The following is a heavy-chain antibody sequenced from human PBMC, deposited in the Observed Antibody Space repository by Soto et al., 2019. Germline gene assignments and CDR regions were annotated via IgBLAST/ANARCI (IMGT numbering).Heavy chain of an antibody. CDR2: INAANGDT. V-gene: IGHV1-3*01. D-gene: IGHD6-13*01. Sequence: GASVKVSCKASGYTFTSYGIHWVRQAPGQRLEWMGWINAANGDTKYSPKFQGRVTITRDTSASTAYMELSSLRSEDTAVYYCVRRHVSATGIDWFHPWGQGTLVTVSS. J-gene: IGHJ5*02. CDR1: GYTFTSYG. CDR3: VRRHVSATGIDWFHP.